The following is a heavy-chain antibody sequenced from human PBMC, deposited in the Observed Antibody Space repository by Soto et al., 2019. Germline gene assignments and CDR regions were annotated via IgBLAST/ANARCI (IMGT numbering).Heavy chain of an antibody. D-gene: IGHD3-22*01. CDR3: ANVAYYDSSGYLDY. J-gene: IGHJ4*02. CDR2: IWYDGSNK. Sequence: QVQLVESGGGVVQPGRSLRLSCAASGFTFSSYGMHWVRQAPGKGLEWVAVIWYDGSNKYYADSVKGRFTISRDNSKNTLYLQMNSLRAEDTAVYYCANVAYYDSSGYLDYWGQGTLVTVSS. V-gene: IGHV3-33*06. CDR1: GFTFSSYG.